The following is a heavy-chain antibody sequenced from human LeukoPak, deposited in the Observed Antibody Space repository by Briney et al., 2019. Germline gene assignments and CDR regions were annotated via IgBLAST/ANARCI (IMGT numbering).Heavy chain of an antibody. CDR1: GFTFSTYA. J-gene: IGHJ4*02. V-gene: IGHV3-33*01. D-gene: IGHD2-15*01. Sequence: PGRSLRLSCATSGFTFSTYAMHWVRQAPGKGLEWVAVIWYDGSNEHYADSVKGRFTISRDNSRNTLYLQMNSLRVADTAVYYCAREVDCSGGRCYRGEFDYWAQGTLVTVSS. CDR2: IWYDGSNE. CDR3: AREVDCSGGRCYRGEFDY.